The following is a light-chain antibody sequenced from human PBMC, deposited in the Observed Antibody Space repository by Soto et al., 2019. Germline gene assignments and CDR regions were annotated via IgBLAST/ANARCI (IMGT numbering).Light chain of an antibody. J-gene: IGLJ2*01. Sequence: QSVLTQPPSVSGTPGQKVSISCSGSASNLGGNPVNWYQHLPGAAPKLLIYTNHQRPSGVPARFSGSTSGTSAALVISGRRSEDEADVYCASWDDSLNAVVFGGGTKLTVL. CDR1: ASNLGGNP. CDR2: TNH. V-gene: IGLV1-44*01. CDR3: ASWDDSLNAVV.